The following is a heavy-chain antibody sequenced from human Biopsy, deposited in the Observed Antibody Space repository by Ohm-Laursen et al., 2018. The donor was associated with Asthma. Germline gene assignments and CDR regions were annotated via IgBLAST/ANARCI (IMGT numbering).Heavy chain of an antibody. D-gene: IGHD2-2*01. Sequence: SSGKVSCKSLGGTFNTYVIGWVRKAPGQGLEWMGGINSVFGTTTYPQKFQDRVTITADDSTSTVYMELSSLRSEDTAVYYCARKAGSCISRTCYSLDFWGQGTLVTVSS. J-gene: IGHJ4*02. V-gene: IGHV1-69*01. CDR3: ARKAGSCISRTCYSLDF. CDR1: GGTFNTYV. CDR2: INSVFGTT.